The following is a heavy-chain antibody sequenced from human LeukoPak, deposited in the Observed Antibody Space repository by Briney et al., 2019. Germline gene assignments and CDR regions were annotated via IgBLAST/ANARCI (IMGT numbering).Heavy chain of an antibody. D-gene: IGHD1-26*01. Sequence: GGSLRLSCAVSGVTVRSNYMRWVRQAPGKGLEWVSIISGDDKTDYADSVKGRFTVSKDNSRNTLYLQMNSLRVEDTAVYYCARPPHIGSSLDYWGQGTLVTVSS. J-gene: IGHJ4*02. CDR1: GVTVRSNY. CDR2: ISGDDKT. V-gene: IGHV3-66*01. CDR3: ARPPHIGSSLDY.